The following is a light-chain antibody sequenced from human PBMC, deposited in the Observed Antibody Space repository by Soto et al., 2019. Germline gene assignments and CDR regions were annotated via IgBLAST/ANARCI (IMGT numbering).Light chain of an antibody. Sequence: EIVLTQSPGTLPLSPGERVTLSCRASESVRSSYLAWYQQKPGQAPRLLMYGASSRTTGIPDRFRGSGSGTDFTLTIGRLEPEDFAVYYCQQYGGSPQTFGQGTKVDIK. J-gene: IGKJ1*01. CDR3: QQYGGSPQT. V-gene: IGKV3-20*01. CDR2: GAS. CDR1: ESVRSSY.